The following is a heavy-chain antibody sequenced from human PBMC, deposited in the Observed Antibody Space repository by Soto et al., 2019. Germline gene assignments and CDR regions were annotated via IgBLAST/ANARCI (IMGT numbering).Heavy chain of an antibody. J-gene: IGHJ3*02. V-gene: IGHV3-15*07. Sequence: GGSLRLSCAASGFTFSNAWMNWVRQAPGKGLEWVGRIKSKTDGGTTDYAAPVKGRFTISRDDSKNTLYLQMNSLKTEDTAVYYCTTDILLPLATDAFDIWGQGTMVTVSS. CDR1: GFTFSNAW. D-gene: IGHD2-15*01. CDR3: TTDILLPLATDAFDI. CDR2: IKSKTDGGTT.